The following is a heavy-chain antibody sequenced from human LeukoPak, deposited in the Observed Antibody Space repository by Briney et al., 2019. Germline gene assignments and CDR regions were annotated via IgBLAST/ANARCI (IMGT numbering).Heavy chain of an antibody. CDR1: GFTFSSYS. V-gene: IGHV3-48*01. CDR3: ARDLYRIVVVPHYFDY. J-gene: IGHJ4*02. D-gene: IGHD3-22*01. CDR2: ISSSSSTI. Sequence: GGSLRLSCAASGFTFSSYSMNWVRQAPGKGLEWVSYISSSSSTIYYADSVKGRFTISRDNAKNSLHLQMNSLRAEDTAVYYCARDLYRIVVVPHYFDYWGQGTLVTVSS.